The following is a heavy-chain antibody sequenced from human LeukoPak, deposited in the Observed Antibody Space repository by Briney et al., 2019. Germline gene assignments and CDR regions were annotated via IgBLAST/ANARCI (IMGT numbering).Heavy chain of an antibody. CDR1: GFTFSNAW. CDR3: TSGY. CDR2: IKNKTDGGTT. Sequence: GGSLRLSCAASGFTFSNAWMSWVRQAPGKGLEWVGRIKNKTDGGTTDYAAPVKGRFTISRDDSKNTLYLQMNNLKTEDTAVYYCTSGYWGQGTLVTVSS. D-gene: IGHD3-3*01. V-gene: IGHV3-15*01. J-gene: IGHJ4*02.